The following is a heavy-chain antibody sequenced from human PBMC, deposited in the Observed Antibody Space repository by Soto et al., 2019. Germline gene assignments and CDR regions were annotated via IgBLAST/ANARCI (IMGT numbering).Heavy chain of an antibody. D-gene: IGHD6-19*01. J-gene: IGHJ6*02. V-gene: IGHV1-18*04. CDR2: ISTYNGNT. CDR1: GYSFSDYG. CDR3: ARYGYSSGWYLGTGMDV. Sequence: QVQLVQSGAEVKKPGASLKVSCQASGYSFSDYGIAWVRQAPGQGLAWVGSISTYNGNTNYAQKFQGRVTMTTDTSANTAYMELRSLRSDDTAMYFCARYGYSSGWYLGTGMDVWGQGTPVTVSS.